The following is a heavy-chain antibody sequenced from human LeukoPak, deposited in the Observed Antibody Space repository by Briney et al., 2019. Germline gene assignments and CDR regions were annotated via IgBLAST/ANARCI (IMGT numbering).Heavy chain of an antibody. V-gene: IGHV3-23*01. CDR3: GKTTVGYSSGRYPGWPVDY. Sequence: GGALRLSCAASGFTFNSYAMYWVRQAPGKGLEWISGIFGSGGSPHYADSVKGRFTISRDNSQEIVYLQLDSLRVEDTALYYCGKTTVGYSSGRYPGWPVDYWGQGALVTVSS. CDR1: GFTFNSYA. CDR2: IFGSGGSP. D-gene: IGHD2-15*01. J-gene: IGHJ4*02.